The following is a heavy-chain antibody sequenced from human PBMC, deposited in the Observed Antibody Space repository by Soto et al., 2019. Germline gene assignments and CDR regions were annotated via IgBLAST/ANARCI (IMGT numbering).Heavy chain of an antibody. J-gene: IGHJ6*02. CDR2: IYYSGST. CDR1: GGSISSGDFY. V-gene: IGHV4-30-4*01. CDR3: ARQRRGHYYYGMDV. D-gene: IGHD1-1*01. Sequence: QVQLQESGPGLVKPSQTLSLTCTVSGGSISSGDFYWSWIRQPPGKGLVWIGYIYYSGSTYYNPSLKSRVTISVDTSKNQFSLKLSSVTAADTAVYYCARQRRGHYYYGMDVWGQGTTVTVSS.